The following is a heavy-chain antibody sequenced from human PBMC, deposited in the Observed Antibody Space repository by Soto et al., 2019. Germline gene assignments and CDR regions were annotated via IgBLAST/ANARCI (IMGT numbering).Heavy chain of an antibody. J-gene: IGHJ4*02. V-gene: IGHV4-59*08. CDR3: ARTQNDGNFDY. CDR1: GGSITTYY. Sequence: PSETLSLTCTVSGGSITTYYWSWIRQPPWKGLEWIGYIYNSRSTRYNPSLQSRLTISVDTSKNQFSLTLTSVTAADTAVYYCARTQNDGNFDYWGQGILVTVSS. CDR2: IYNSRST. D-gene: IGHD1-1*01.